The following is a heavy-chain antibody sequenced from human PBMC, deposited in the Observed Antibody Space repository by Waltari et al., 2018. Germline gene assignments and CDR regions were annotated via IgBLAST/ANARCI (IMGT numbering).Heavy chain of an antibody. CDR3: AREWGGDIAAAVCMDV. CDR1: GFTFSSYG. V-gene: IGHV3-33*01. CDR2: ICDDGSNK. Sequence: QVQLVESGGGVVQPGRSLRLSCAASGFTFSSYGMHWVRQAPGKGLEWVAVICDDGSNKDYGDSVKGRFTISRDKSKNTLYLQMNSLRAEDTAVYYCAREWGGDIAAAVCMDVWGQGTTVTVSS. J-gene: IGHJ6*02. D-gene: IGHD6-13*01.